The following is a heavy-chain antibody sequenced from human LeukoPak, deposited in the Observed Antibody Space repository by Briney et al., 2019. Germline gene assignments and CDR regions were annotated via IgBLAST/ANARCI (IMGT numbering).Heavy chain of an antibody. CDR3: ARDQDYYDSSGYFRFDP. J-gene: IGHJ5*02. Sequence: ASVKVSCKASGYTFTGYYMHWVRQAPGQGLEWMGWINPNSGGINYAQKFQGRVTMTRETSISTAYMELSTLRSADTAVYYCARDQDYYDSSGYFRFDPWGQGTLVTVSS. CDR2: INPNSGGI. V-gene: IGHV1-2*02. D-gene: IGHD3-22*01. CDR1: GYTFTGYY.